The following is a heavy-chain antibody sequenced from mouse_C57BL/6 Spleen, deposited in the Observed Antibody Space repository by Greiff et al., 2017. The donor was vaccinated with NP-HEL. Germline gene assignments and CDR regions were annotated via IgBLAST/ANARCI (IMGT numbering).Heavy chain of an antibody. CDR3: ARPFDYDGYFDV. D-gene: IGHD2-4*01. V-gene: IGHV1-64*01. CDR1: GYTFTSYW. J-gene: IGHJ1*03. Sequence: QVQLQQPGAELVKPGASVKLSCKASGYTFTSYWMHWVKQRPGQGLEWIGMIHPNSGSTNYNEKFKSKATLTVDKSSSTAYMQLSSLTSEDSAVYYCARPFDYDGYFDVWGTGTTVTASS. CDR2: IHPNSGST.